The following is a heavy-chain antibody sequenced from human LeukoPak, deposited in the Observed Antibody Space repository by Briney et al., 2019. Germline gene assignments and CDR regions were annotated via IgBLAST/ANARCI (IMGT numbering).Heavy chain of an antibody. CDR2: ISPSGNT. Sequence: PSETLSLTCTVSGGSISSYYWSWIRQPQGKSLEWVGEISPSGNTQYNPSLKSRVTISLDASKSQFYLKLNSVTAADTAVYYCARRVRSADYRLDYWGQGTLVTVSS. D-gene: IGHD4-11*01. CDR3: ARRVRSADYRLDY. J-gene: IGHJ4*02. CDR1: GGSISSYY. V-gene: IGHV4-34*01.